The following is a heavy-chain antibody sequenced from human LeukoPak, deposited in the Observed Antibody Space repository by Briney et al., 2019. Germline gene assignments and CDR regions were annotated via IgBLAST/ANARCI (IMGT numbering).Heavy chain of an antibody. J-gene: IGHJ4*02. Sequence: SQTLSLTCDISGDSVSSRGAAWNWIRQSPSGGLEWLGGTYYRSKWYNDYAVSVKNRIVIKPDTSKNQFSLQMNSVTPEDTAVHYCAKGSLQGGFDFWGQGTLVTISS. D-gene: IGHD2-15*01. CDR1: GDSVSSRGAA. V-gene: IGHV6-1*01. CDR3: AKGSLQGGFDF. CDR2: TYYRSKWYN.